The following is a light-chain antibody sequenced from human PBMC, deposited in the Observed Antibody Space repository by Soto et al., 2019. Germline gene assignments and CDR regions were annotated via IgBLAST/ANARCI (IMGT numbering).Light chain of an antibody. V-gene: IGLV1-44*01. CDR3: AAWDDSRSGLV. CDR1: SSNIESNS. Sequence: QSVLTQPPSASGTPGQRVTISCSGGSSNIESNSVSWYQQLPGTAPKLLIYTNDQRPSGVPDRFSASKSGTSASLAISGLQYEDDADYYCAAWDDSRSGLVFGGGTKLTVL. J-gene: IGLJ3*02. CDR2: TND.